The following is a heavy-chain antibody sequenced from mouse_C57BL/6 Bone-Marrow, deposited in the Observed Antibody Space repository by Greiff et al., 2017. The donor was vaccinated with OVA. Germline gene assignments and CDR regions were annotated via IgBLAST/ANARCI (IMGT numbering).Heavy chain of an antibody. CDR3: ARKKDGYSDYFDY. CDR2: IYPGSGST. Sequence: VQLQQPGAELVKPGASVKMSCKASGYTFTSYWITWVKQRPGQGLEWIGDIYPGSGSTNYNEKFKSKATLTVDTSSSTAYMQLSSLTSEDSAVYYCARKKDGYSDYFDYWGKGTTLTVSS. CDR1: GYTFTSYW. V-gene: IGHV1-55*01. J-gene: IGHJ2*01. D-gene: IGHD2-3*01.